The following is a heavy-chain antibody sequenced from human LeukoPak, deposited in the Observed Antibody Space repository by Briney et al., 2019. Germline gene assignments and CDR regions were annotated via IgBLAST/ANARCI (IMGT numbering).Heavy chain of an antibody. Sequence: SETLSLTCNVSGVSISTHCWSWIRQSPGKGLEWIGYIYHNGITNYNPSLKSRVTISIDTSKNELSLKLTSVIAADTAVYFCAREANYYGSGSYFEGTFDYWGQGTLVTVSS. CDR2: IYHNGIT. D-gene: IGHD3-10*01. CDR1: GVSISTHC. V-gene: IGHV4-59*11. CDR3: AREANYYGSGSYFEGTFDY. J-gene: IGHJ4*02.